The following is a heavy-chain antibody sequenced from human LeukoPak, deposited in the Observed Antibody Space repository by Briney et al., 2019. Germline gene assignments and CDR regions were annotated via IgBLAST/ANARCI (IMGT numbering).Heavy chain of an antibody. CDR1: GGSISSYY. J-gene: IGHJ4*02. CDR3: ARGRPPPYYYDSSGSSFRY. CDR2: INHSGST. D-gene: IGHD3-22*01. V-gene: IGHV4-34*01. Sequence: PSETLSLTCTVSGGSISSYYWSWIRQPPGKGLEWIGEINHSGSTNYNPSLKSRVTISVDTSKNQFSLKLSSVTAADTAVYYYARGRPPPYYYDSSGSSFRYWGQGTLVTVSS.